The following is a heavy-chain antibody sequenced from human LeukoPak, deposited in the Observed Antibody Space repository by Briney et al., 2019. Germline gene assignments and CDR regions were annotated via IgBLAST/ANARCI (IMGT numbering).Heavy chain of an antibody. CDR3: ARGSGYSGYDYYYGMDV. D-gene: IGHD5-12*01. CDR2: IYYSGST. J-gene: IGHJ6*02. V-gene: IGHV4-59*01. Sequence: SETLSLTCTVSGGSISSYYWSWIRQPPGKGLESIGYIYYSGSTNYNPSLKSRVTISVDTSKNQFSLKLSSVTAADTAVYYCARGSGYSGYDYYYGMDVWGQGTTVTVSS. CDR1: GGSISSYY.